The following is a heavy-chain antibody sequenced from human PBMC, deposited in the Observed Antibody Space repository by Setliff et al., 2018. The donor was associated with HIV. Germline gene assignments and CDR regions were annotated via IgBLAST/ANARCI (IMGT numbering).Heavy chain of an antibody. Sequence: SETLSLTCAVSGYSISTAYYWAWIRQSPGKGLEWIGGFHHSGSAHYNPSLKSRVTISGQTSKNQFSLTLTSVTAADTAIYYCARQGAGYYYDSSDYYTGNGFDMWGQGTTVTVSS. CDR3: ARQGAGYYYDSSDYYTGNGFDM. J-gene: IGHJ3*02. D-gene: IGHD3-22*01. V-gene: IGHV4-38-2*01. CDR2: FHHSGSA. CDR1: GYSISTAYY.